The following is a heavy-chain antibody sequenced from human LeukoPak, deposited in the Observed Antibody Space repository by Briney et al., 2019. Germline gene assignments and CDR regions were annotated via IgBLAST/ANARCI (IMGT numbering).Heavy chain of an antibody. J-gene: IGHJ4*02. D-gene: IGHD2-21*02. CDR2: ISSSSSYI. CDR3: ARDGRCGGDCYAS. CDR1: GFSFSSYT. V-gene: IGHV3-21*01. Sequence: PGGSLRLSCAASGFSFSSYTMNWVRQAPGKGLEWVSIISSSSSYIYYADSVKGRFTISRDNAKNAPYLQMDSLRVEDTAVYYCARDGRCGGDCYASWGQGTLVTVSS.